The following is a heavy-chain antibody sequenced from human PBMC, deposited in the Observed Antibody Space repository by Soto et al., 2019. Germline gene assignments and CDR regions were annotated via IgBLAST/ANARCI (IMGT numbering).Heavy chain of an antibody. CDR2: IYYSGST. CDR3: ARGLRGRWYYDSSGYPETYFDY. CDR1: GGSVSSGSYY. Sequence: GGSVSSGSYYWSWIRQPPGKGLEWIGYIYYSGSTNYNPSLKSRVTISVDTSKNQFSLKLSSVTAADTAVYYCARGLRGRWYYDSSGYPETYFDYWGQGTLVTVSS. V-gene: IGHV4-61*01. J-gene: IGHJ4*02. D-gene: IGHD3-22*01.